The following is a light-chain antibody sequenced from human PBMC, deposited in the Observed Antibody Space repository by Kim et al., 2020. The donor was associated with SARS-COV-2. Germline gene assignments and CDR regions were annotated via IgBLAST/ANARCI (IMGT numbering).Light chain of an antibody. CDR2: RAS. Sequence: DIQMTQSPSTLSASVGDRVTITCRASQSSDYWLAWYQQKPGKAPKLLIYRASTLQSGVPSRFSGSGSETEFTLTISSLQPDDCATYYCQQYSRTPYTFGQGTKLEI. J-gene: IGKJ2*01. V-gene: IGKV1-5*03. CDR1: QSSDYW. CDR3: QQYSRTPYT.